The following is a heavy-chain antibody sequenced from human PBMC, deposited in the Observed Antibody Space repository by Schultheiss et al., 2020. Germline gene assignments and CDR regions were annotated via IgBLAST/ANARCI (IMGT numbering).Heavy chain of an antibody. CDR3: AREYSYGYIYYGMDV. J-gene: IGHJ6*02. D-gene: IGHD5-18*01. CDR2: IIPIFGTA. V-gene: IGHV1-69*13. Sequence: SVKVSCKASAGTFSSYAISWVRQAPGQGLEWMGGIIPIFGTANYAQKFQGRVTITADESTSTAYMELSSLRSEDTAVYYCAREYSYGYIYYGMDVWGQGTTVNVYS. CDR1: AGTFSSYA.